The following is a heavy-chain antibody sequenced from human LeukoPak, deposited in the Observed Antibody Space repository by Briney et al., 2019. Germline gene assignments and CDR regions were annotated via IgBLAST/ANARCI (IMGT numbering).Heavy chain of an antibody. Sequence: ASVSLTCKVSGYTFSSYDWSWVRQAPGQGLEWMGWISAYNGNTNYAQKLQGRVTMTTDTSTSTAYMELRSLRSDDTAVYYCARDQGYCGGDCRYAFDIWGQGILVTVSS. CDR1: GYTFSSYD. CDR2: ISAYNGNT. CDR3: ARDQGYCGGDCRYAFDI. V-gene: IGHV1-18*01. J-gene: IGHJ3*02. D-gene: IGHD2-21*02.